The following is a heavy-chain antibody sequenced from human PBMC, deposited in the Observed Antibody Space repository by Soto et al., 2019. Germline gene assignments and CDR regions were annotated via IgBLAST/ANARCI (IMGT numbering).Heavy chain of an antibody. V-gene: IGHV3-7*03. D-gene: IGHD6-19*01. J-gene: IGHJ4*02. CDR3: ARYFRGSGRYFFDY. CDR1: GFTFIRSF. Sequence: PVGSLRLSGVASGFTFIRSFMGWVRQAPGKGLEWVANINQDGGGTYYVDSVEGRFTISRDNAKDSLYLQMNSLRGEDTAVYYCARYFRGSGRYFFDYWGQGTLVTVSS. CDR2: INQDGGGT.